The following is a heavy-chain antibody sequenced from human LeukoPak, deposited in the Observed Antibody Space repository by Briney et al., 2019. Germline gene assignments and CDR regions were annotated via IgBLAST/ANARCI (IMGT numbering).Heavy chain of an antibody. V-gene: IGHV1-18*01. Sequence: GSSVKVSCKASGGTFSSYTISWVRQAPGQGLEWMGWISAYNGNTNYAQKLQGRVTMTTDTSTSTAYMELRSLRSDDTAVYYCAIRDDGGNLDAFDIWGQGTMVTVSS. D-gene: IGHD4-23*01. J-gene: IGHJ3*02. CDR3: AIRDDGGNLDAFDI. CDR1: GGTFSSYT. CDR2: ISAYNGNT.